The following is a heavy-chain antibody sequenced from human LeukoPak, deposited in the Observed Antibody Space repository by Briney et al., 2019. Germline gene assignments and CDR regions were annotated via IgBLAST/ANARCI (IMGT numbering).Heavy chain of an antibody. J-gene: IGHJ4*02. CDR1: GFTISSYS. CDR2: ISRSSSTM. Sequence: PGGSLRLSCVASGFTISSYSMNWVRQAPGKGLEWVSYISRSSSTMYYADSVKGRFAISRDNAKNSLYLQMNSLRAEGTAVYYCARDSGSGYDFGYWGQGTLVTVSS. V-gene: IGHV3-48*04. D-gene: IGHD5-12*01. CDR3: ARDSGSGYDFGY.